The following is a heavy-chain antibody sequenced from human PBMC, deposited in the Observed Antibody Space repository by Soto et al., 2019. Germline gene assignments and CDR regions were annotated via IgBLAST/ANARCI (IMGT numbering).Heavy chain of an antibody. CDR3: ARVRCSSSICYTGFDY. CDR2: ISYAGSNK. V-gene: IGHV3-30-3*01. D-gene: IGHD2-2*02. CDR1: GFTFSSYA. J-gene: IGHJ4*02. Sequence: QVQLVESGGGVVQPGRSLRLSCAASGFTFSSYAMHWVRQAPGKGLEWVAVISYAGSNKYYADSVKGRFTISRDNSKNTLYLQMNSLRAEDTAVYYCARVRCSSSICYTGFDYWGQGTLVTVSS.